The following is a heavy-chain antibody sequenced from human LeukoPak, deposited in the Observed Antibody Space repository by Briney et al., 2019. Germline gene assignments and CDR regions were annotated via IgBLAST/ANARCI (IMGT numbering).Heavy chain of an antibody. Sequence: PSETLSLTCTISGVSISNYYWSWIRQPPGKGLEWIGSISYSGTIYFNPSLKSRVTISLDTSKNQFSLNLRSVTAADTAVYYCARDPTSVQYGSGSYTFDYWGQGTLVTFSS. CDR3: ARDPTSVQYGSGSYTFDY. CDR1: GVSISNYY. J-gene: IGHJ4*02. CDR2: ISYSGTI. V-gene: IGHV4-59*12. D-gene: IGHD3-10*01.